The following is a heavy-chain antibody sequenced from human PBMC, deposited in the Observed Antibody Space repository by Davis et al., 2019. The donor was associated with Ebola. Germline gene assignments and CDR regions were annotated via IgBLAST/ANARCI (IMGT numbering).Heavy chain of an antibody. CDR3: AKVHPPTTVTTGWFDP. V-gene: IGHV3-23*01. J-gene: IGHJ5*02. CDR1: GLIFSSYA. CDR2: ISVRSIT. D-gene: IGHD4-17*01. Sequence: PRGSLRLSCAASGLIFSSYAMSWVRQAPGKGLEWVSSISVRSITYHADSVKGRFTISRDNSKNTLYLQMNSLRAEDTAVYYCAKVHPPTTVTTGWFDPWGQGTLVTVSS.